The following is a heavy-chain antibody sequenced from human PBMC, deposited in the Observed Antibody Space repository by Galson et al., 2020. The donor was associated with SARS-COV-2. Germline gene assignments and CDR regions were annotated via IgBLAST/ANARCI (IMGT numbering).Heavy chain of an antibody. CDR2: IDWDDDK. V-gene: IGHV2-70*04. CDR3: ARICGYGGADY. CDR1: GSSPSTTGMR. D-gene: IGHD5-12*01. Sequence: SGPTLVKPTQTLTLTCAFSGSSPSTTGMRVSWIRQPPGKALEWLALIDWDDDKFYSTSLKTRLTISKDTSKNQVVLTMTNMDPVDTATYFCARICGYGGADYWGQGTLVTVSS. J-gene: IGHJ4*02.